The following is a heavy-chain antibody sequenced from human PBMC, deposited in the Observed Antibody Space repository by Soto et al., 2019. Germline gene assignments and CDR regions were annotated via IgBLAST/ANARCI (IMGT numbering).Heavy chain of an antibody. D-gene: IGHD1-1*01. CDR2: IYYSGST. Sequence: QVQLQESGPGLVKPSQTLSLTCTVSGASMSSGGYYWTWIRQSPGKGLVWIGYIYYSGSTYYNPSRESRVALSLDTSRSQFSLPLHSATAADTAIYYCARDRHNDFFDPWGQGTLVTVSS. CDR1: GASMSSGGYY. CDR3: ARDRHNDFFDP. V-gene: IGHV4-31*03. J-gene: IGHJ5*02.